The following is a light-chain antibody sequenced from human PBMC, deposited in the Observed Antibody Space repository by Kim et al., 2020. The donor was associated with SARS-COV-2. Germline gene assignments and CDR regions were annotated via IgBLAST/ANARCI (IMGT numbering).Light chain of an antibody. V-gene: IGLV3-1*01. CDR3: QAWDSNTAV. CDR1: RLGEKY. Sequence: SYELTQPPSLSVSPGQTATITCSGDRLGEKYACWYQQKPGQSPALVIFQDNKRPSGIPERFSGSNSGNTATLTISGTQAMDEGDYYCQAWDSNTAVFGGGTQLTVL. J-gene: IGLJ3*02. CDR2: QDN.